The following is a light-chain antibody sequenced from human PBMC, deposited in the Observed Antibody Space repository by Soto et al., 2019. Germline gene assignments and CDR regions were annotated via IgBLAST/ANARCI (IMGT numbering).Light chain of an antibody. CDR2: DVS. J-gene: IGLJ3*02. Sequence: QSALTQPRSVSGSPGQSVTISCTGTSSDVGGYNYVSWYQQHPGKAPKLMIYDVSKRPSGVPDRFSGSKSGNTASLTISGVQAGDEADYYCRSYAGSYTFWGFRGGTKLTVL. V-gene: IGLV2-11*01. CDR1: SSDVGGYNY. CDR3: RSYAGSYTFWG.